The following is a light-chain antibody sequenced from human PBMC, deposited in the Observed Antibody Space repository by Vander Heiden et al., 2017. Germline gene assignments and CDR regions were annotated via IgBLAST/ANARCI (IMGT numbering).Light chain of an antibody. CDR3: QQYNNWPYT. Sequence: EIVMTHSPATLSVSPGERATLSCRASQSISNNLAWYQQKPGQAPRLLIYRASTRATGIPARFSGSGSGAEFTLTISSLQSEDFAVYYCQQYNNWPYTFGQGTKLEIK. J-gene: IGKJ2*01. CDR1: QSISNN. V-gene: IGKV3-15*01. CDR2: RAS.